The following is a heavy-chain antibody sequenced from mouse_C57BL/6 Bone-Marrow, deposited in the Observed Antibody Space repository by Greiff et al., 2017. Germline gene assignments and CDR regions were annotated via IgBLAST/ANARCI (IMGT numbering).Heavy chain of an antibody. V-gene: IGHV1-26*01. D-gene: IGHD4-1*01. CDR3: ARGDWDFFAY. J-gene: IGHJ3*01. Sequence: EVKLVESGPELVKPGASVKISCKASGYTFTDYYMNWVKQSHGKSLEWIGDINPNNGGTSYNQKFKGKATLTVDKSSSTAYMELRSLTSEDSAVYYCARGDWDFFAYWGQGTLVTVSA. CDR2: INPNNGGT. CDR1: GYTFTDYY.